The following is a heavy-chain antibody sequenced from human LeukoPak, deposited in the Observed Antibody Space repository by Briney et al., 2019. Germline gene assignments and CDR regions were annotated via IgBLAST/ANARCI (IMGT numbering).Heavy chain of an antibody. CDR2: IIPSFGTA. CDR1: GGTFSNYA. D-gene: IGHD5-18*01. CDR3: ARDPRTSGYSYGLGY. J-gene: IGHJ4*02. V-gene: IGHV1-69*13. Sequence: ASVKVSCKASGGTFSNYAISWVRQAPGQGLDWMGGIIPSFGTANYSQKFQGRVTITADESTSTAYMELSSLRSEDTATYYCARDPRTSGYSYGLGYWGQGTLVTVSS.